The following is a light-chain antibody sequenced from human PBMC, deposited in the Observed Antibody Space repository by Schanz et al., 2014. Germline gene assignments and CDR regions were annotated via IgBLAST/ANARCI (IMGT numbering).Light chain of an antibody. J-gene: IGLJ3*02. CDR2: VNS. Sequence: QSVLTQPPSASGTPGQRVTISCSGSGSNIGINTVNWYQQLPGTAPKLLIHVNSQRPSGVPDRFSGSKSGTSASLAISGLQCEDEADYYCAAWDDSLNGWVFGGGTKVTVL. CDR3: AAWDDSLNGWV. CDR1: GSNIGINT. V-gene: IGLV1-44*01.